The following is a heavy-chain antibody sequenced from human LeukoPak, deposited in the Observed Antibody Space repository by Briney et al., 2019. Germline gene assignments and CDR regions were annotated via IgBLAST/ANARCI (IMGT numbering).Heavy chain of an antibody. CDR2: ISGSGGGT. CDR1: GFTFSSYA. CDR3: ARESVSGYCSSTSCYHYYYYMDV. D-gene: IGHD2-2*01. J-gene: IGHJ6*03. Sequence: GGSLRLSCAASGFTFSSYAMSWVRQAPGKGLEWVAGISGSGGGTNYADSVKGRFTISRDNAKNSLYLQMNSLRAEDTAVYYCARESVSGYCSSTSCYHYYYYMDVWGKGTTVTVSS. V-gene: IGHV3-23*01.